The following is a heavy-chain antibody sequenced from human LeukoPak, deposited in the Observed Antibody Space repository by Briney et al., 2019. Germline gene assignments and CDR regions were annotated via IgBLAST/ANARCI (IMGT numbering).Heavy chain of an antibody. J-gene: IGHJ4*02. Sequence: PGGSLRLSCAASGFTFSSHWMHWVRQAPGKGLVWVSRINSDGSSISYADSVKGRFTISRDNTKNTLYLQMNSLRGEDTAVYYCARTTSGCIDYWGQGTLVTVSS. CDR2: INSDGSSI. D-gene: IGHD6-19*01. V-gene: IGHV3-74*01. CDR1: GFTFSSHW. CDR3: ARTTSGCIDY.